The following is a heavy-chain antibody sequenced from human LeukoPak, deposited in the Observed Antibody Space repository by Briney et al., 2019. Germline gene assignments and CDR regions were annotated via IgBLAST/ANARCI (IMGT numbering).Heavy chain of an antibody. CDR3: AEKRDGTRYNADFDH. V-gene: IGHV1-69*13. Sequence: SVKVSCKASGGTFSSYAISWVRQAPGQGLEWMGGIIPIFGTANYAQKFQGRVTITADESTSTAYMELSSLRSEDTAVYYCAEKRDGTRYNADFDHWGQGTLVTVSS. CDR1: GGTFSSYA. CDR2: IIPIFGTA. D-gene: IGHD5-24*01. J-gene: IGHJ4*02.